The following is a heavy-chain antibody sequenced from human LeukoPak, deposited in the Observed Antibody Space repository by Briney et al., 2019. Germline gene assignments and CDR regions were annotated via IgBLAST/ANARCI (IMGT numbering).Heavy chain of an antibody. CDR3: ARSKLNINWFDP. CDR2: ISSSSSYI. D-gene: IGHD2/OR15-2a*01. J-gene: IGHJ5*02. Sequence: PGGSLRLSCAASGFTFSSYSMNRVRQAPGKGLEWVSSISSSSSYIYYADSVKGRFTISRDNAKNSLYLQMNSLRAEDTAVYYCARSKLNINWFDPWGQGTLVTVSS. V-gene: IGHV3-21*01. CDR1: GFTFSSYS.